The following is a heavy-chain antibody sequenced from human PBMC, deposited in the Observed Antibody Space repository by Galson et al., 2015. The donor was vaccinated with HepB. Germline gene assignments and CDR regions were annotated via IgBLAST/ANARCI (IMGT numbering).Heavy chain of an antibody. CDR1: GFTFSNSA. J-gene: IGHJ5*02. V-gene: IGHV1-58*01. CDR2: IVVGSGNT. CDR3: AVAHDYGDYVGWFDP. D-gene: IGHD4-17*01. Sequence: SVKVSCKASGFTFSNSAVQWMRQARGQRLEWIGWIVVGSGNTKYAQKFQERVTLTRDMSTNTAYMELSNLRSEDTAVYYCAVAHDYGDYVGWFDPWGQGTLVTVSS.